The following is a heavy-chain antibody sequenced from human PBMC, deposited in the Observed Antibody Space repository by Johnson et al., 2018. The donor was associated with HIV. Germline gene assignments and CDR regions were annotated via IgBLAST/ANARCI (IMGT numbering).Heavy chain of an antibody. D-gene: IGHD3-10*01. J-gene: IGHJ3*02. CDR2: IRYDGSRK. Sequence: QVQLVESGGGVVQPGGSLRLSCAASGFTFSTYAMHWVRQAPGKGLEWVAFIRYDGSRKHYADSVKGRFTSSRDNSKNTLYLLMNSLIAGDTAVYHCVRVGAGPIGGPDMVFDILGQGPMGTVSS. V-gene: IGHV3-30*02. CDR1: GFTFSTYA. CDR3: VRVGAGPIGGPDMVFDI.